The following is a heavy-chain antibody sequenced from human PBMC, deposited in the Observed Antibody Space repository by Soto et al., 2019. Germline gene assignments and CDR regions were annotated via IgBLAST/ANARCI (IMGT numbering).Heavy chain of an antibody. CDR1: GYTFTDYA. CDR3: ARDTGYTFGSLNY. CDR2: MNAGVGNT. D-gene: IGHD5-18*01. Sequence: HVELVQSGADVKKPGASVTISCKASGYTFTDYALHWVRQAPGQRLDWMGWMNAGVGNTLYSQKFSGRITITRDTSESTGYIELYSLKSEDTAIYYCARDTGYTFGSLNYWGPGTLVTVSS. J-gene: IGHJ4*02. V-gene: IGHV1-3*01.